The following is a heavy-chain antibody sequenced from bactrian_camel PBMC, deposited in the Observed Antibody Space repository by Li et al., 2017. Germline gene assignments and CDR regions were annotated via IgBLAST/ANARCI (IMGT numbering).Heavy chain of an antibody. V-gene: IGHV3-3*01. J-gene: IGHJ4*01. Sequence: HVQLVESGGGSVQAGGSLRLSCAASGDNAYCMGWFRQAPGKQREGVAAILRGSGTTRYADSVKGRSTISQDNDKNTVDLQMNSLKSEDTAMYYCAADRTCASLKSGTIDSRSQGTQVTVS. CDR2: ILRGSGTT. D-gene: IGHD3*01. CDR1: GDNAYC.